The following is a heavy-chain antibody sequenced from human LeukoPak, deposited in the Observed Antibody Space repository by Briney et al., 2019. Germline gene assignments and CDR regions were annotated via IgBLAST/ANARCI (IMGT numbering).Heavy chain of an antibody. V-gene: IGHV3-30*02. CDR1: GFTFSSYG. J-gene: IGHJ3*02. CDR2: IQYDGSNK. Sequence: GGSLRLSCAASGFTFSSYGMHWVRQAPGKGLEGVAFIQYDGSNKNYADSVKGRFTISRENSKNTLYLQMNSLRAEDTAVYYCARDDNYCSGIICYDVFDIWGQGITVTVSS. CDR3: ARDDNYCSGIICYDVFDI. D-gene: IGHD2-2*01.